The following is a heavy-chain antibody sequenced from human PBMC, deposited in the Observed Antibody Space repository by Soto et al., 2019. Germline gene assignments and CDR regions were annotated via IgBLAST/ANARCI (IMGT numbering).Heavy chain of an antibody. D-gene: IGHD1-1*01. CDR1: GGFVSSGSYY. CDR3: ARVERGTATTVVDAFDI. Sequence: QVQLQQWGAGLLKPSEILSLTCAVYGGFVSSGSYYWSWIRQPPGKGLEWIGEMSHSGGTHFNPSLKTRVTISVDTSKNQFSLKVSSVTAADTALYYCARVERGTATTVVDAFDIWGPGTMVTVSS. V-gene: IGHV4-34*01. CDR2: MSHSGGT. J-gene: IGHJ3*02.